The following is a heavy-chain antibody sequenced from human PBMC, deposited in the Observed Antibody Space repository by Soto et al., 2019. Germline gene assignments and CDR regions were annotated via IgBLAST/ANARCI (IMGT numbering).Heavy chain of an antibody. CDR3: ASTAVAGIVDY. J-gene: IGHJ4*02. D-gene: IGHD6-19*01. V-gene: IGHV3-30*03. CDR1: GFTFSSYG. Sequence: PGGSLRLSCAASGFTFSSYGMHWVRQAPGKGLEWVAVISYDGSNKYYADSVKGRFTISRDNSKNTLYLQMNSLRAEDTAVYYCASTAVAGIVDYWGQGTLVTVSS. CDR2: ISYDGSNK.